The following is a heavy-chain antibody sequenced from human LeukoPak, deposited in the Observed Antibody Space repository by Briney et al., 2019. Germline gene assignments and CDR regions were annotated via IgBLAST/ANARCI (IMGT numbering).Heavy chain of an antibody. CDR1: GFTFSNYA. CDR3: ARDLPPYERFGTQAFDI. J-gene: IGHJ3*02. D-gene: IGHD3-16*01. V-gene: IGHV4-4*07. Sequence: GSLRLSCAASGFTFSNYAMNWIRQPAGKGLEWIGRISTSGSTNYNPSLKSRVTISVDKSKNQFSLKLSSVTAADTAVYYCARDLPPYERFGTQAFDIWGQGTMVTVSS. CDR2: ISTSGST.